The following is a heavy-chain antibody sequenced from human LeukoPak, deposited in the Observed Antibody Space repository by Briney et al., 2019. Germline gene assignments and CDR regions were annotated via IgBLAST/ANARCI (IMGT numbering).Heavy chain of an antibody. J-gene: IGHJ4*02. Sequence: GGSLRLSCAVSGFTFSDYWMHWVRQPPGKGLVWVSRIRTDGSTTGYADFVKGRFTISRDNAQNTLYLQMNGLRVDDTAVYYCIRGQTSGIPADWGQGTLVTVSS. CDR1: GFTFSDYW. CDR3: IRGQTSGIPAD. CDR2: IRTDGSTT. V-gene: IGHV3-74*01. D-gene: IGHD6-13*01.